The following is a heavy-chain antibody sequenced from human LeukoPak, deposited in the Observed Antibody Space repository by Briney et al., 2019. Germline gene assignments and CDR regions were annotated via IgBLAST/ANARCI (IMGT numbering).Heavy chain of an antibody. CDR2: IKQDGSEK. CDR3: ARGHNSTLPD. D-gene: IGHD1-20*01. J-gene: IGHJ4*02. Sequence: PGGSLRLSCAAPGFTFSSYWMSWVRQVPGKGLEWVANIKQDGSEKYYVDSVKGRFTISRDNARNSLYLQMNSLRAEDTAVYYCARGHNSTLPDWGQGSLVTVSS. CDR1: GFTFSSYW. V-gene: IGHV3-7*04.